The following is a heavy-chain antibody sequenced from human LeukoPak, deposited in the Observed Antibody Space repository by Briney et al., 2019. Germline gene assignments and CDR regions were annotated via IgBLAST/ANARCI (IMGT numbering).Heavy chain of an antibody. CDR1: GGSISSTSYY. D-gene: IGHD6-13*01. V-gene: IGHV4-39*02. CDR2: IFYSGNT. CDR3: AREAAAGKRMDV. Sequence: SETLSLTCTVSGGSISSTSYYWGWIRQSPGKGLEWIGSIFYSGNTYYNPSLKSRVTISVDTSKKQFSLNLSSVTAADTAVYYCAREAAAGKRMDVWGKGTTVTVSS. J-gene: IGHJ6*04.